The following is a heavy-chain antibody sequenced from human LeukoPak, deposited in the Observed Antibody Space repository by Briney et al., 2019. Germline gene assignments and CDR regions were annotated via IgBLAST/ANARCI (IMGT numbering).Heavy chain of an antibody. J-gene: IGHJ4*02. CDR2: ISGRSGDT. CDR1: GFTFSSYA. V-gene: IGHV3-23*01. D-gene: IGHD3-10*01. Sequence: PGGSLRLSCAASGFTFSSYAMSWARQAPGKGLEWVSAISGRSGDTYYAASVKGRFTISRDNSKNTLYLQMNTLRAEDTAVYYCAPYEGIGARGGQGTLVTVSS. CDR3: APYEGIGAR.